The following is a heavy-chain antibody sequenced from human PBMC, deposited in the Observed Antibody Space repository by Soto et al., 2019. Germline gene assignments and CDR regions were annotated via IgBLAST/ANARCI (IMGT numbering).Heavy chain of an antibody. J-gene: IGHJ5*02. Sequence: QVQLVQSGAEVKKPGSSVKVSCKASGGTFSSYAISWVRQAPGQGLEWMGGIIPIFGTANYAQKFQGRVTITADESTSTAYMELSSLRSEDTAVYYCASSPRFPSKGIAAAGLLFDPWGQGTLVTVSS. CDR3: ASSPRFPSKGIAAAGLLFDP. CDR1: GGTFSSYA. CDR2: IIPIFGTA. V-gene: IGHV1-69*01. D-gene: IGHD6-13*01.